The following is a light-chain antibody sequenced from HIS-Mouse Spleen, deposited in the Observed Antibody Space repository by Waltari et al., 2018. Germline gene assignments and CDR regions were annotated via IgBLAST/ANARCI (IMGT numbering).Light chain of an antibody. CDR2: GKN. CDR3: NSRDSSGNHLV. CDR1: SLRSYY. V-gene: IGLV3-19*01. Sequence: SSELTQDPAVSVALGQTGRITCQGDSLRSYYASWYQQKPGQAPVIVIYGKNNRPSGIPDRFSGSSSGNTASLTITGAQAEDEADYYCNSRDSSGNHLVFGGGTKLTVL. J-gene: IGLJ3*02.